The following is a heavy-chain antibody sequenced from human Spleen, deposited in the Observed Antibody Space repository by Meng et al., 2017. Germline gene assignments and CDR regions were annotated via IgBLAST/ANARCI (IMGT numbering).Heavy chain of an antibody. Sequence: QGQLVQSGAEVTKPGASGKVSCDASGYTLSRDGFSWVRQAPGQGLEWLGWINTYTGKTDYAQKFQGRVTLTTDTFTSTAYMELRSLRSDDTAVYYCVTRGNPYLNCWGQGTLVTVSS. CDR1: GYTLSRDG. J-gene: IGHJ4*02. CDR2: INTYTGKT. CDR3: VTRGNPYLNC. V-gene: IGHV1-18*01.